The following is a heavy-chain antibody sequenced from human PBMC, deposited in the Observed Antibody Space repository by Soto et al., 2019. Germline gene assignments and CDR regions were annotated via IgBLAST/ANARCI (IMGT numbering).Heavy chain of an antibody. V-gene: IGHV2-5*02. D-gene: IGHD3-16*02. CDR3: AHRTPGVISGLDTGVFDL. CDR1: GFSLSTTVEG. CDR2: IYWDDDK. Sequence: QITLKESGPTLVKPTQTLTLTCTFSGFSLSTTVEGVGWIRQPPGKALEWLALIYWDDDKRYSPSLRSRLTITKDTSINQALLTLTTMHPVYTATYYAAHRTPGVISGLDTGVFDLLVQGRLVTVPS. J-gene: IGHJ4*02.